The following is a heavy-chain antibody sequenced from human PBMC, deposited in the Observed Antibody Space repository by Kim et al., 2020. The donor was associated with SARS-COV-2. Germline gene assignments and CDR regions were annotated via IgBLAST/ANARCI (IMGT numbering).Heavy chain of an antibody. Sequence: SNPTLRGRGTLSGDTSKNQFSMKLSSVTAADTAVYYCARGSSRFYEYFQHWGQGTLVTVSS. D-gene: IGHD6-13*01. CDR3: ARGSSRFYEYFQH. J-gene: IGHJ1*01. V-gene: IGHV4-34*01.